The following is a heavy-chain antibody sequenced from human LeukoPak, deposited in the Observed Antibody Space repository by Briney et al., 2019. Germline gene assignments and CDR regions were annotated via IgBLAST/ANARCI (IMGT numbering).Heavy chain of an antibody. CDR1: GGSISGKY. J-gene: IGHJ6*03. V-gene: IGHV4-59*01. D-gene: IGHD1-1*01. CDR3: ARAVQLERPPPLIDYYYMDV. CDR2: IYYSGTT. Sequence: SETLSLTCTGSGGSISGKYWSWIRQTPGKGLEWVGYIYYSGTTKYNPSLKSRVTISVDTSKNQFSLKVRSVTTAETAVYYCARAVQLERPPPLIDYYYMDVWGKGTTVTVSS.